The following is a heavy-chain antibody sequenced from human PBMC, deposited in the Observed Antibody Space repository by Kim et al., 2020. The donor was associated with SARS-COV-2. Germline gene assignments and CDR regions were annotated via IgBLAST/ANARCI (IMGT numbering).Heavy chain of an antibody. Sequence: SETLSLTCTVSGGSISSSSYYWGWIRQPPGKGLEWIGSIYYSGSTYYNPSLKSRVTISVDTSKNQFSLKLSSVTAADTAVYYCARGVSGDYVVDYWGQGTLVTVSS. CDR3: ARGVSGDYVVDY. CDR2: IYYSGST. V-gene: IGHV4-39*07. J-gene: IGHJ4*02. CDR1: GGSISSSSYY. D-gene: IGHD4-17*01.